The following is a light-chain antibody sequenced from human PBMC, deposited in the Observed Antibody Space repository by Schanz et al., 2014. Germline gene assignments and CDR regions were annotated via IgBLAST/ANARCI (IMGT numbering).Light chain of an antibody. J-gene: IGLJ3*02. CDR2: DVS. CDR3: ISYTSSSTLRRV. CDR1: SSDVGGYNY. V-gene: IGLV2-14*03. Sequence: QSALTQPASVSGSPGQSITISCSGTSSDVGGYNYVSWYQQHPGKAPKLMIYDVSNRPSGVSNRFSGSKSGNTASLTISGIQAEHEADYYCISYTSSSTLRRVFGGGTKLTVL.